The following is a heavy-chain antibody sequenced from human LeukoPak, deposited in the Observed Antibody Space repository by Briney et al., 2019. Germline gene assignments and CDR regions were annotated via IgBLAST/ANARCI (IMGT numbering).Heavy chain of an antibody. CDR1: GFTFSSYG. Sequence: TGGSLRLSCAASGFTFSSYGMSWVRQAPGKGLEWVSGISGSGDSTYYADSVKGRFTISRDNSKNTLYLQMNSLRAEDTAVYYCARRSGIAVAGAFDYRGQGTLVTVSS. J-gene: IGHJ4*02. D-gene: IGHD6-19*01. V-gene: IGHV3-23*01. CDR2: ISGSGDST. CDR3: ARRSGIAVAGAFDY.